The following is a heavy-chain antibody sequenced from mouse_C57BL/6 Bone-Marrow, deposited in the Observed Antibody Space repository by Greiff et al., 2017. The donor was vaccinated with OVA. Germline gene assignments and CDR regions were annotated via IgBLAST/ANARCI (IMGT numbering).Heavy chain of an antibody. V-gene: IGHV5-9-1*02. Sequence: EVMLVESGEGLVKPGGSLKLSCAASGFTSSSYAMSWVRQTPEKRLEWVAYISSGGDYIYYADTVKGRFTISRDNARNTLYLQMSSLKSEDTAMYYCTRGTVYFDYWGQGTTLTVSS. D-gene: IGHD4-1*01. CDR2: ISSGGDYI. CDR1: GFTSSSYA. CDR3: TRGTVYFDY. J-gene: IGHJ2*01.